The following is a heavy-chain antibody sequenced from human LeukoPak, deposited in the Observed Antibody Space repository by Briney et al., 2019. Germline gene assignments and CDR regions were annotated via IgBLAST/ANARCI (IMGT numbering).Heavy chain of an antibody. Sequence: GGSLGLSCAASGFTFRNYVIHWVRQAPGKGLEWVAVTSSDLNVKLYADSVKGRFTTSRVNSRSTLYLQMNSLRPEDTAIYYCAREGYYGSGSPPSLYFDYWGQGTLVTVSS. V-gene: IGHV3-30-3*01. D-gene: IGHD3-10*01. CDR3: AREGYYGSGSPPSLYFDY. J-gene: IGHJ4*02. CDR1: GFTFRNYV. CDR2: TSSDLNVK.